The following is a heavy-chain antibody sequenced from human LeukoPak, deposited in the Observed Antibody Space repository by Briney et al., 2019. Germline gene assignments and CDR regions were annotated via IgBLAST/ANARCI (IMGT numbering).Heavy chain of an antibody. J-gene: IGHJ4*02. V-gene: IGHV4-39*01. CDR1: GGSVSSRNYY. CDR2: IYNSGNT. D-gene: IGHD6-25*01. Sequence: PSETLSLTCTVSGGSVSSRNYYWGWIRQPPGKGLKWIGSIYNSGNTYYNPSLKSRVTISVDTSKNQFSLKLSSVTAADTAVYYCARRRYSSGYIDYWGQGTLVTVSS. CDR3: ARRRYSSGYIDY.